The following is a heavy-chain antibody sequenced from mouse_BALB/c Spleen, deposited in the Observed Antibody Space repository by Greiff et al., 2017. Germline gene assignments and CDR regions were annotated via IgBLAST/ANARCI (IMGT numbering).Heavy chain of an antibody. D-gene: IGHD2-4*01. Sequence: QVQLQQSGAELVRPGSSVKISCKASGYAFSSYWMNWVKQRPGQGLEWIGQIYPGDGDTNYNGKFKGKATLTADKSSSTAYMQLSSLTSEDSAVYFCARGGHEITTGYYAMDYWGQGTAVTVSS. V-gene: IGHV1-80*01. CDR2: IYPGDGDT. J-gene: IGHJ4*01. CDR3: ARGGHEITTGYYAMDY. CDR1: GYAFSSYW.